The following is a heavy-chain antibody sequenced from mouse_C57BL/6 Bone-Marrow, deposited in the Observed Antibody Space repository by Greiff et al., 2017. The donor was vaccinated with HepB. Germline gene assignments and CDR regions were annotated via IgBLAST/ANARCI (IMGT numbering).Heavy chain of an antibody. D-gene: IGHD3-2*02. CDR2: IDPENGDT. CDR3: TPDSSAFAY. V-gene: IGHV14-4*01. CDR1: GFNIKDDY. Sequence: EVQLQQSGAELVRPGASVKLSCTASGFNIKDDYMHWVRHRPEQGLEWIGWIDPENGDTEYASKFQGKATITADTSSNTAYLQPSSLTSEDSAVYYCTPDSSAFAYWGQGTLVTVSA. J-gene: IGHJ3*01.